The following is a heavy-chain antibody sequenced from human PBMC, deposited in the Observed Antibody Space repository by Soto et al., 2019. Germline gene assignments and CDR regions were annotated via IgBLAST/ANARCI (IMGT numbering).Heavy chain of an antibody. D-gene: IGHD6-19*01. CDR2: ISGNVGSTT. Sequence: EVQLLESGGGLAQPGGSLRLSCAVSGITFTHYAMGWVLQAPGKGLEWVSGISGNVGSTTHYADSVKGPFTISRDNSKTILFLQMTSLRAEDTAVYYCAKHRGFVAGPFDSWGQGTLVIVSS. CDR3: AKHRGFVAGPFDS. J-gene: IGHJ4*02. V-gene: IGHV3-23*01. CDR1: GITFTHYA.